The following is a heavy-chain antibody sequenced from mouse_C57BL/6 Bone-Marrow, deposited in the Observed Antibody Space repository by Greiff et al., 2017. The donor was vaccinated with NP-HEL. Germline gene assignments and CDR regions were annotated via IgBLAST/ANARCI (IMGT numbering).Heavy chain of an antibody. Sequence: VQLQQSGAELVRPGASVKLSCTASGFNIKDYNMHWVKQRPEQGLEWIGRIDPEDGDTEYAPKFQGKATMTADTSSNTAYLQLSSLTSEDTAVYYCTPIYYDYEGYAMDYWGQGTSVTVSS. CDR3: TPIYYDYEGYAMDY. J-gene: IGHJ4*01. CDR2: IDPEDGDT. D-gene: IGHD2-4*01. CDR1: GFNIKDYN. V-gene: IGHV14-1*01.